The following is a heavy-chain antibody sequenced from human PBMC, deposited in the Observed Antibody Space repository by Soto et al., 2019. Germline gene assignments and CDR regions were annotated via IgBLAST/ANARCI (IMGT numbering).Heavy chain of an antibody. CDR3: ARLSMYTSGWSSPFDY. Sequence: PGEPLKISCNGAGYSFTSYWISWGRQMPGKGLEWMGRIDPSDSYSNYSPSFQGHVTISADKSISTAYLQWSSLKASDTAMYYCARLSMYTSGWSSPFDYWGQGALVTVSS. D-gene: IGHD6-19*01. V-gene: IGHV5-10-1*01. J-gene: IGHJ4*02. CDR2: IDPSDSYS. CDR1: GYSFTSYW.